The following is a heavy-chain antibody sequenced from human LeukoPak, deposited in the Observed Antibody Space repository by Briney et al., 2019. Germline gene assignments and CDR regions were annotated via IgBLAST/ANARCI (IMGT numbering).Heavy chain of an antibody. CDR3: ARVPYNYDTSSYYYKYYFDY. CDR2: ISPSGGST. Sequence: GGSLRLSCAASGFTFSSYAMSWVRQSPGKGLEWVSAISPSGGSTYYADSVRGRFTISRDNSKNTLYLQMNSLRAEDTAIYFCARVPYNYDTSSYYYKYYFDYWGQGTLVTVSS. J-gene: IGHJ4*02. D-gene: IGHD3-22*01. V-gene: IGHV3-23*01. CDR1: GFTFSSYA.